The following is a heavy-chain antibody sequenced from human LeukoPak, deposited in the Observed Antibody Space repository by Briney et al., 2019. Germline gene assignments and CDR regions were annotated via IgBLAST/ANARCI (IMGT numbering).Heavy chain of an antibody. CDR2: ISASGGST. CDR3: ARYRDSGGRLAFDI. D-gene: IGHD2-15*01. V-gene: IGHV3-23*01. J-gene: IGHJ3*02. Sequence: GGSLRLSCAASGFTFSSSAMSWVRQVPGKGLEWVSGISASGGSTYYADSVRGRFTISRDNAKNSLDLQMNSLRAEDTAVYYCARYRDSGGRLAFDIWGQGTMATVSS. CDR1: GFTFSSSA.